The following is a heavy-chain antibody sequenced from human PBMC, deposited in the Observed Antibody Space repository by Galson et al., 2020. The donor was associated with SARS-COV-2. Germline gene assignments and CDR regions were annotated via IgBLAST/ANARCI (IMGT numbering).Heavy chain of an antibody. CDR2: ISSSGSTI. CDR3: ARVSWGCSSTSCIIYYYYGMDV. Sequence: GGSLRLSCAASGFTFSSYEMNWVRQAPGKGLEWVSYISSSGSTIYYADSVKGRFTISRDNAKNSLYLQMNSLRAEDTAVYYCARVSWGCSSTSCIIYYYYGMDVWGQGTTVTVSS. V-gene: IGHV3-48*03. J-gene: IGHJ6*02. D-gene: IGHD2-2*01. CDR1: GFTFSSYE.